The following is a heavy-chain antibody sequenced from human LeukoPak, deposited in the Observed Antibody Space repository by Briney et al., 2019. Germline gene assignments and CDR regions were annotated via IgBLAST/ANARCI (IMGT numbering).Heavy chain of an antibody. D-gene: IGHD3-16*01. V-gene: IGHV4-30-2*01. Sequence: PSETLSLTCAVSGGSISGGGYSWSWIRHPPGKGLEWIGYIYHSGSTYYNPSLKSRVTISVDRSKNQFSLKLSSVTAADTAVYYCARVSSGGYFDYWGQGTLVSVSS. CDR1: GGSISGGGYS. CDR3: ARVSSGGYFDY. J-gene: IGHJ4*02. CDR2: IYHSGST.